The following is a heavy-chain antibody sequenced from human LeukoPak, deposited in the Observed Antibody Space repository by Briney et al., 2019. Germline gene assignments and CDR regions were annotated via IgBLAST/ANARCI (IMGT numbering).Heavy chain of an antibody. CDR2: IDYTGST. V-gene: IGHV4-59*08. CDR3: ARRGYSSGFNWFDP. Sequence: PGGSLRLSCAASGFSFSSYSMNWVRQPPGKGLEWIGYIDYTGSTNYNPSLKSRVTISVDTSKNQFSLKLSSVTAADTAVYYCARRGYSSGFNWFDPWGQGTLVTVTS. D-gene: IGHD2-15*01. CDR1: GFSFSSYS. J-gene: IGHJ5*02.